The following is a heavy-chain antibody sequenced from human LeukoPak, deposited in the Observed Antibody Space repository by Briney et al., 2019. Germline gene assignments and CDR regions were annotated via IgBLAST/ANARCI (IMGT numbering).Heavy chain of an antibody. CDR1: GYTFTSYA. V-gene: IGHV7-4-1*02. D-gene: IGHD2-15*01. J-gene: IGHJ6*03. CDR3: ARGLGYCSGGSCGPYYYYMDV. CDR2: INTNTGNP. Sequence: ASVKVSCKTSGYTFTSYAMNWVRQAPGQGLEWMGWINTNTGNPTYAQGFTGRFVFSLDTSVSTAYLQISSLKAEDTAVYYCARGLGYCSGGSCGPYYYYMDVWGKGTTVTVSS.